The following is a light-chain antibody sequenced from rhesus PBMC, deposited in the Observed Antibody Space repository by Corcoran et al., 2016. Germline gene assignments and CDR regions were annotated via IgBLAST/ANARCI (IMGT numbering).Light chain of an antibody. CDR2: YVP. J-gene: IGKJ1*01. CDR3: QQDNPLPWT. V-gene: IGKV1-25*01. CDR1: QGITSY. Sequence: DIQMTQSPSSVSASVGDRVTITCRASQGITSYLAWYQQKPGKAPKLLIYYVPTLQIGVPSRVSGRGSGTEFTLTISSLQPEDFATYYCQQDNPLPWTFGQGTKVEIK.